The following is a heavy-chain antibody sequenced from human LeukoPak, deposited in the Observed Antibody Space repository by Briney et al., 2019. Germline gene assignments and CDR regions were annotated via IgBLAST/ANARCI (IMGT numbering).Heavy chain of an antibody. CDR2: MNPNSGNT. CDR3: AAPGLGPVVPAARYYYMDV. CDR1: GYTFTSYD. V-gene: IGHV1-8*03. Sequence: GASVKVSCKASGYTFTSYDINWVRQATGQGLEWMGWMNPNSGNTGYAQKFQGRVTITRNTSISTAYMELSSLRSEDTAVYYCAAPGLGPVVPAARYYYMDVWGKGTTVTVSS. D-gene: IGHD2-2*01. J-gene: IGHJ6*03.